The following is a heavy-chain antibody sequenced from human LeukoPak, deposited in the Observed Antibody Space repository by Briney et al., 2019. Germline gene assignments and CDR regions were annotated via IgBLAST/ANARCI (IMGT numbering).Heavy chain of an antibody. D-gene: IGHD2-15*01. CDR1: GFTFSHFA. J-gene: IGHJ5*02. CDR3: ARDIVVAATFWFDP. V-gene: IGHV3-69-1*01. Sequence: PGGSLRLSCGVSGFTFSHFAMRWVRQAPGKGLQCDADFVKGRLTISRDNAKNSLYLQMNSLRAEDTAVYYCARDIVVAATFWFDPWGQGTLVTVSS.